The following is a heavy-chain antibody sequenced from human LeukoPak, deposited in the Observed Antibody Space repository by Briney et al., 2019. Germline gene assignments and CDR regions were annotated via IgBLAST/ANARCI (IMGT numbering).Heavy chain of an antibody. CDR1: GGSISSYY. CDR2: IYYSGST. J-gene: IGHJ6*03. D-gene: IGHD3-22*01. CDR3: ARVRRRNYDSSGWAYYYYYMDV. Sequence: SETLSLTCTVSGGSISSYYWSWIRQPPGMGLEWIGYIYYSGSTNYNPSLKSRVTISVDTSKNQFSLKLSSVTAADTAVYYCARVRRRNYDSSGWAYYYYYMDVWGKGTTVTVSS. V-gene: IGHV4-59*01.